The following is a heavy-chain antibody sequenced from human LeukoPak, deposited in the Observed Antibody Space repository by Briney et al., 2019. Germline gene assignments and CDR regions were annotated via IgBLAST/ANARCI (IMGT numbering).Heavy chain of an antibody. CDR2: MSNSGHT. D-gene: IGHD6-13*01. CDR1: GGSVSSGSYY. Sequence: SETLSLTCTVSGGSVSSGSYYWSWIRQPPGKGLEWIGFMSNSGHTDSTPSLKSRVTISLDTSKNQFSLKLNSVTAADTAVYYCARVSAAGTGPDSWGQGTLVTVSS. V-gene: IGHV4-61*01. CDR3: ARVSAAGTGPDS. J-gene: IGHJ4*02.